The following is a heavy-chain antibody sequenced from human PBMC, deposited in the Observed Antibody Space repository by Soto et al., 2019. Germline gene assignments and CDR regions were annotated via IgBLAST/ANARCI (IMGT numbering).Heavy chain of an antibody. CDR2: ISSSSSYI. CDR3: ARDRRGDYYDSSGPDPDAFDI. CDR1: GFTFSSYS. V-gene: IGHV3-21*01. Sequence: VGSLRLSCAASGFTFSSYSMNWVRQAPGKGLEWVSSISSSSSYIYYADSVKGRFTISRDNAKNSLYLQMNSLRAEDTAVYYCARDRRGDYYDSSGPDPDAFDIWGQGTMVTVSS. D-gene: IGHD3-22*01. J-gene: IGHJ3*02.